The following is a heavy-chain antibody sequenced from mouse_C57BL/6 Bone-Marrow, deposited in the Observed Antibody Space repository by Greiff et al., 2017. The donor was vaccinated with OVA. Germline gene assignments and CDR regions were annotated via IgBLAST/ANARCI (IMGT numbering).Heavy chain of an antibody. J-gene: IGHJ3*01. D-gene: IGHD1-1*01. CDR1: GFTFSSYA. V-gene: IGHV5-4*01. CDR3: ARDDTTVVARGFAY. Sequence: EVKLMESGGGLVKPGGSLKLSCAASGFTFSSYAMSWVRQTPEKRLEWVATISDGGSYTYYPDNVKGRFTISRDNAKNNLYLQMSHLKSEDTAMYYCARDDTTVVARGFAYWGQGTLVTVSA. CDR2: ISDGGSYT.